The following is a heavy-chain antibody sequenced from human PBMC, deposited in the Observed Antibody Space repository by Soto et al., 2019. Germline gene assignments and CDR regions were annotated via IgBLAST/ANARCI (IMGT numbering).Heavy chain of an antibody. J-gene: IGHJ3*01. V-gene: IGHV3-23*01. CDR1: GFIFASYA. CDR3: AKNGPAYADAFDS. D-gene: IGHD2-8*01. CDR2: ISGSAGTT. Sequence: VQLSQSGGGWVQPGGSLRLSCSASGFIFASYAMSWVRQAPGKGLEWVSVISGSAGTTDYAGSVTGRFTISRDNSKNTLYRHINSLKGADTAVYYCAKNGPAYADAFDSWGQGTMVTVSS.